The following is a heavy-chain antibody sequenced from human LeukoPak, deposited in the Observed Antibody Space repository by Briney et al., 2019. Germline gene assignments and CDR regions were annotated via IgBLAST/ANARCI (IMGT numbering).Heavy chain of an antibody. CDR1: GFTFSSYA. CDR3: AKSPYYYDSSGQLGTKDNWFDP. CDR2: ISGSGGST. V-gene: IGHV3-23*01. J-gene: IGHJ5*02. Sequence: GGSLRLSCAASGFTFSSYAMSWVRQAPGKGLEWVSAISGSGGSTYYADSVKRRFTISRDNSKNTLYLQMNSLRAEDTAVYYCAKSPYYYDSSGQLGTKDNWFDPWGQGTLVTVSS. D-gene: IGHD3-22*01.